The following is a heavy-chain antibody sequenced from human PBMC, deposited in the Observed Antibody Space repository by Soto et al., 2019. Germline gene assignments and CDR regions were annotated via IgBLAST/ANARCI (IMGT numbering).Heavy chain of an antibody. D-gene: IGHD6-19*01. CDR3: AKSGSSGWYGWFDP. J-gene: IGHJ5*02. CDR2: IYWNDDK. CDR1: GFSLRTSGVG. V-gene: IGHV2-5*01. Sequence: SGPTLVNPTQTLTLTCIFSGFSLRTSGVGVGWIRQPPGKALEWLGFIYWNDDKRYSPSLKSRLTITKDTSKTQVVLTMTNMDPVDTATYYCAKSGSSGWYGWFDPWGQGTLVTVSS.